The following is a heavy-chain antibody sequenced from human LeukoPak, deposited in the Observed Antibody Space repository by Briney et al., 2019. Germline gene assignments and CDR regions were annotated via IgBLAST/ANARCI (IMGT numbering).Heavy chain of an antibody. CDR2: IYYTGST. D-gene: IGHD3-9*01. V-gene: IGHV4-59*08. Sequence: SETLPLTCTVSGGSISSYYWSWIRQPPGKGLEWIGYIYYTGSTNYNPSLKSRVTISVDTSKNQFSLKLSSVTAADTAVYYCASRYFDSAYWYFDLWGRGTLVTVSS. J-gene: IGHJ2*01. CDR1: GGSISSYY. CDR3: ASRYFDSAYWYFDL.